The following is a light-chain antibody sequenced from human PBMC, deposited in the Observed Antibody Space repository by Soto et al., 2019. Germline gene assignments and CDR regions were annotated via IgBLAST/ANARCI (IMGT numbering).Light chain of an antibody. CDR1: QSISSN. Sequence: EIVLTQSPATLSLSPGERATLSCRASQSISSNLAWYQQKPGQAPRLLIYDASNRATGFPARFSGSGSGTDFTLTISSLEPEDFAVYYCQQRSNWPRTFGQGTKLEIK. V-gene: IGKV3-11*01. J-gene: IGKJ2*01. CDR3: QQRSNWPRT. CDR2: DAS.